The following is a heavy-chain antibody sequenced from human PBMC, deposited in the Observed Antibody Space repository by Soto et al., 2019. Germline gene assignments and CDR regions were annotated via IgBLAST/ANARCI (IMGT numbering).Heavy chain of an antibody. Sequence: EVQLLESGGGLVQPGGSLRLSCVVSGFTFSNYAMTWVRQAPGKGLEWVSAISGSGGTTYYADSVKGRFTISRDNSKNTVYLQMNSLRAEDTAVYYCSKGIGFGELVSSSFWGQGTTVTVSS. CDR2: ISGSGGTT. J-gene: IGHJ6*02. V-gene: IGHV3-23*01. D-gene: IGHD3-10*01. CDR1: GFTFSNYA. CDR3: SKGIGFGELVSSSF.